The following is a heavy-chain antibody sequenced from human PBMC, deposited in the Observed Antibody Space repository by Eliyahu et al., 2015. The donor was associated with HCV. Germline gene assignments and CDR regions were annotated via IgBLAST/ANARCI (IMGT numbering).Heavy chain of an antibody. CDR2: VYSGGST. Sequence: CAASGFTVSSNYMSWVRQAPGKGLEWVSVVYSGGSTYYADSVKGRFTISRDNSKNTLYLQMDSLRAEDTAVYYCARGDTKRYFDYWGQGTLVTVSS. D-gene: IGHD1-26*01. V-gene: IGHV3-53*01. CDR1: GFTVSSNY. J-gene: IGHJ4*02. CDR3: ARGDTKRYFDY.